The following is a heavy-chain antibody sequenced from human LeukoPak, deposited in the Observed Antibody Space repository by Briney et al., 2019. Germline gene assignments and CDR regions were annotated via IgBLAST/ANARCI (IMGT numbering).Heavy chain of an antibody. CDR2: ISSSGSTI. J-gene: IGHJ5*02. CDR3: ARDEQLVENWFDP. Sequence: GGSLRLSCAASGFTFSDYYMSWIRQAPGKGLEWVSYISSSGSTIYYADSVKGRFTISRDNAKNSLYLQTNSLRAEDTAVYYCARDEQLVENWFDPWGQGTLVTVSS. V-gene: IGHV3-11*01. D-gene: IGHD6-13*01. CDR1: GFTFSDYY.